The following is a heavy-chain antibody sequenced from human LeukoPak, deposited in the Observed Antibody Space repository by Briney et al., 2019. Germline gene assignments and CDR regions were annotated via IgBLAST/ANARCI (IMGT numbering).Heavy chain of an antibody. D-gene: IGHD5-18*01. J-gene: IGHJ4*02. CDR3: AKDMDGYTYGFDY. V-gene: IGHV3-23*01. CDR1: GFTFSSYA. Sequence: TGGSLRLSCAASGFTFSSYAMSWVRQAPGKGLEWVSAISGSGGSTYYADSVKGRFTISRDNSRNTLYLQMNSLRAEDTAVYYCAKDMDGYTYGFDYWGQGTLVTVSS. CDR2: ISGSGGST.